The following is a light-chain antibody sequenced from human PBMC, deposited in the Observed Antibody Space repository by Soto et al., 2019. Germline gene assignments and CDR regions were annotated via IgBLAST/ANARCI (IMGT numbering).Light chain of an antibody. V-gene: IGKV3-20*01. CDR1: QPVSSNF. CDR2: GVS. Sequence: ELVLTQSPGTLSLSPGESATLYCRASQPVSSNFLAWYQQKPGQAPRLLIYGVSSRASGIPARFFGSGSGTDFTLTINRLEPEGFAVYYCQQYANSPITFGQGTRLEIK. J-gene: IGKJ5*01. CDR3: QQYANSPIT.